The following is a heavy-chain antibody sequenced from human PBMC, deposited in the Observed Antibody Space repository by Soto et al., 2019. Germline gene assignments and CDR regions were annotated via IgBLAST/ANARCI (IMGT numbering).Heavy chain of an antibody. Sequence: GSLRLSCAASGFTFSNYAMHWVRQAPGKGLEWVAVISYDGSNKYYADSVKGRFTISRDNSKNTLYLQMNSLRAEDTAVYYCARDLEFGGYCSGGSCYPANWGQGTPVTVSS. CDR2: ISYDGSNK. D-gene: IGHD2-15*01. CDR3: ARDLEFGGYCSGGSCYPAN. V-gene: IGHV3-30-3*01. J-gene: IGHJ4*02. CDR1: GFTFSNYA.